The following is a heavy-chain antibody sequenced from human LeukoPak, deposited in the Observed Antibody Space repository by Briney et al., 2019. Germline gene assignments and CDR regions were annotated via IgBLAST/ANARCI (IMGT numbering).Heavy chain of an antibody. D-gene: IGHD4-11*01. V-gene: IGHV4-59*01. CDR2: ISYSGST. CDR3: ARSEARSSVTTFDY. CDR1: GGSINNYY. Sequence: SETLSLTCTVSGGSINNYYWSWIRQPPGKGLDWIGYISYSGSTNCNPSLESRITMSVDMSKNHFSLELNSVTAADTAVYYCARSEARSSVTTFDYWGQGTLVTVSS. J-gene: IGHJ4*02.